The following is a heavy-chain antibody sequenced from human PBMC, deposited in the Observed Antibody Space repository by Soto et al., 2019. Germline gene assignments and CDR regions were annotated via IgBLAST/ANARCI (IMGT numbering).Heavy chain of an antibody. J-gene: IGHJ6*04. D-gene: IGHD3-10*01. CDR2: ISGSGGGT. Sequence: GGSLRLSCASSGLTFSSYAMSWVRQAPGKGLEWVSSISGSGGGTYYADSVKGRFTISRDNSKNTLYLQMNSLRAEDTAVYYCAKGGYSGSGREVLYLGDVWGKGTTVTVSS. CDR3: AKGGYSGSGREVLYLGDV. V-gene: IGHV3-23*01. CDR1: GLTFSSYA.